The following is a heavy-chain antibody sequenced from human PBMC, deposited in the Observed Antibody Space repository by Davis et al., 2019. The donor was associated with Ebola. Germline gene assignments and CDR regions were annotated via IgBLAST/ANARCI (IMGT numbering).Heavy chain of an antibody. J-gene: IGHJ5*02. CDR1: GGSFSGYY. CDR2: INHSGST. V-gene: IGHV4-34*01. Sequence: MPSETLSLTCAVYGGSFSGYYWTWIRQPPGKGLEWIGEINHSGSTNYNPSLKSRVTISVDTSKNQFSLKLSSVTAADTAVYYCARRVWGSSRARDNWFDPWGQGTLVTVSS. D-gene: IGHD6-13*01. CDR3: ARRVWGSSRARDNWFDP.